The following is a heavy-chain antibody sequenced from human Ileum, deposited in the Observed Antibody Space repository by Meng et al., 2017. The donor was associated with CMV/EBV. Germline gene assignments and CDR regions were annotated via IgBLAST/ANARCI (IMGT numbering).Heavy chain of an antibody. J-gene: IGHJ4*02. Sequence: LNGAGAGDSSSSSNWWRWVRQPPGKGLEWIGEIYHSGSTNYNPSLKSRVTISVDKSKNQFSLKLDSVTAADTALYYCASLFYGDHGYWGQGTLVTVSS. CDR2: IYHSGST. V-gene: IGHV4-4*02. CDR1: GDSSSSSNW. D-gene: IGHD4-17*01. CDR3: ASLFYGDHGY.